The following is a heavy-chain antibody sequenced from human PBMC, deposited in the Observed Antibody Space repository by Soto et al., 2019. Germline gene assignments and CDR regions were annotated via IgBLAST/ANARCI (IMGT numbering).Heavy chain of an antibody. CDR2: ITPLLGTV. D-gene: IGHD2-15*01. CDR1: GATFTISV. Sequence: QGQLVQSGAEVKKPGSSVKVSCRASGATFTISVITWVRKGPGQGLEFMGWITPLLGTVDYAENFQGRVTLTADKVTYTVYLEMRSLRYDDTAVYYCARSGLRGPHNPYSCFGLDVWGQGTTVSV. J-gene: IGHJ6*02. CDR3: ARSGLRGPHNPYSCFGLDV. V-gene: IGHV1-69*06.